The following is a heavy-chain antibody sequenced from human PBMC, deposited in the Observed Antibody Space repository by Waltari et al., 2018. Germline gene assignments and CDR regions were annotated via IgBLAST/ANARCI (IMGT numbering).Heavy chain of an antibody. CDR1: GGSISSSSYY. D-gene: IGHD6-13*01. CDR3: ARDRYSSSSYYYYGMDV. V-gene: IGHV4-39*07. Sequence: QLQLQESGPGLVKPSETLSLTCTVSGGSISSSSYYWGWIRQPPGKGLEWIGSIYYSGSTYYNPSLKSRVTISVDTSKNQFSLKLSSVTAADTAVYYCARDRYSSSSYYYYGMDVWGQGTTVIVSS. J-gene: IGHJ6*02. CDR2: IYYSGST.